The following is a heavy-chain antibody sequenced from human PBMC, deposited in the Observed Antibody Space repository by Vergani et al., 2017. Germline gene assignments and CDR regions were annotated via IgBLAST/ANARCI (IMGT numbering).Heavy chain of an antibody. CDR1: GGSISSSSYY. V-gene: IGHV4-39*07. CDR2: IYYSGST. Sequence: QLPLQESGPGLVKPSETLSLTCTVSGGSISSSSYYWGWIRQPPGKGLEWIGSIYYSGSTYYNPSLNSRVTIAVDTSKNQFSLKLSSVTAADTAVYYCARVLRTKLPTTVTHIDYWGQGTLVTVSS. CDR3: ARVLRTKLPTTVTHIDY. J-gene: IGHJ4*02. D-gene: IGHD4-17*01.